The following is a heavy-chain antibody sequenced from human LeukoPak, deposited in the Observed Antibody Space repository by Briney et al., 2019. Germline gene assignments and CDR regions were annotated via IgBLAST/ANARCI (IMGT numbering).Heavy chain of an antibody. CDR3: ARGCGGTPGCYIIDN. CDR2: IWNDGSDK. D-gene: IGHD2-21*01. CDR1: GFTFSSYA. J-gene: IGHJ4*02. V-gene: IGHV3-33*08. Sequence: PGGSLRLSCAASGFTFSSYAMHWVRQAPGKGLEWVAVIWNDGSDKYYGDSVKGRFTVSRDNSKNTLYLQMDSLRAEDTAVYYCARGCGGTPGCYIIDNWGQGTLVTVSS.